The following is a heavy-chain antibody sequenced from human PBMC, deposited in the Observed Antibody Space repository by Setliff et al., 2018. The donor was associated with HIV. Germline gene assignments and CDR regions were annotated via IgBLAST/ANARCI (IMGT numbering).Heavy chain of an antibody. D-gene: IGHD2-21*02. CDR2: IYFGDSDT. V-gene: IGHV5-51*01. CDR3: VRRDNLVVTLTYYFDS. J-gene: IGHJ4*02. CDR1: GYTFTSDW. Sequence: GESLKISCKASGYTFTSDWIGWVRQMPGKGLEWMGIIYFGDSDTRYSPSFQGQVIISADKSISTAYLHLSSLKASDTAIYYCVRRDNLVVTLTYYFDSWGQGTLVTVSS.